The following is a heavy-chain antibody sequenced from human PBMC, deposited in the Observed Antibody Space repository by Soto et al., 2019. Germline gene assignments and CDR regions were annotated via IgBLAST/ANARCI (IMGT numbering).Heavy chain of an antibody. D-gene: IGHD5-12*01. J-gene: IGHJ6*03. CDR1: GYTFTGYY. Sequence: QVQLVQSGAEVKKPGASVKVSCTASGYTFTGYYMHWVRQAPGKGVEWMGWINPNSGGTNYAQKFQGWVTMTMDTSISTAYMELSRLRSDDTAVYYCARDLRFRGDYSYYYYMDVWGKVTTVTVSS. V-gene: IGHV1-2*04. CDR3: ARDLRFRGDYSYYYYMDV. CDR2: INPNSGGT.